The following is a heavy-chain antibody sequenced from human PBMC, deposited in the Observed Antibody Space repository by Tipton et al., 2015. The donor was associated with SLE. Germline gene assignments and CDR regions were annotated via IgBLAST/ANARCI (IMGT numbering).Heavy chain of an antibody. CDR1: GSPITRHY. D-gene: IGHD2-8*01. CDR3: ARRCGKGLYL. V-gene: IGHV4-34*01. J-gene: IGHJ4*02. CDR2: INHSGST. Sequence: TLSLTCTISGSPITRHYWSWIRQPPGKGLEWIGEINHSGSTNYKSSLKSRLTISADTSKNQFSLKLRSVTAADTAVYYCARRCGKGLYLWGQGTLVTVSS.